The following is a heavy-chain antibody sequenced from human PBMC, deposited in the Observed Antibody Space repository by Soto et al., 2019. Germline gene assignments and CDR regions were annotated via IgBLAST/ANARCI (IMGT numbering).Heavy chain of an antibody. Sequence: ASVKVSSKASGYTFTSYGISWVRRAPGQGLEWMGWISAYNGNTNYAQKLQGRVTMTTDTSTSTAYMELRSLRSDDTAVYYCAREYLAIHYYDSSGYPDAFDIWGQGTMVTVSS. J-gene: IGHJ3*02. CDR3: AREYLAIHYYDSSGYPDAFDI. D-gene: IGHD3-22*01. CDR1: GYTFTSYG. CDR2: ISAYNGNT. V-gene: IGHV1-18*04.